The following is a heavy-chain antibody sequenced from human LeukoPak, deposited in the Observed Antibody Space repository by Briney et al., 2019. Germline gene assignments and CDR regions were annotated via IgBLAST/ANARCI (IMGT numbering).Heavy chain of an antibody. V-gene: IGHV3-48*03. CDR2: ISSSGSTI. Sequence: PGGSXRLSCAASGFTFNSYEMNWVRQXPGKGLEWVSYISSSGSTIYYADSVKGRFTISRDNAKNSLHLQMNSLRAEDTAVYYCAREAVAGTGLDYWGQGTLVTVSS. D-gene: IGHD6-19*01. CDR1: GFTFNSYE. J-gene: IGHJ4*02. CDR3: AREAVAGTGLDY.